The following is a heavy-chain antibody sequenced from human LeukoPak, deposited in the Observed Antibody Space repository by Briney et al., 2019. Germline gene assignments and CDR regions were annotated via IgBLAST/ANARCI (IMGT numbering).Heavy chain of an antibody. D-gene: IGHD6-13*01. V-gene: IGHV3-74*01. J-gene: IGHJ1*01. Sequence: GGSLRLSSAASGFTFSSYWTHWVRDAPGEGLGWVSRINTDGRSISYADSVKGRFTISRDNAKNTLYLQMNSLRAEDTAVYYCARESGIAAALDLWGQGTLVTVSS. CDR1: GFTFSSYW. CDR3: ARESGIAAALDL. CDR2: INTDGRSI.